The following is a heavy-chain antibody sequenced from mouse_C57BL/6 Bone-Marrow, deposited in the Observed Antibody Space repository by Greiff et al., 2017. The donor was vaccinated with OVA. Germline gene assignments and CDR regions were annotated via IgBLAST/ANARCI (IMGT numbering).Heavy chain of an antibody. Sequence: VQLQQSGAELARPGASVKLSCKASGYTFTSYGISWVKQRTGQGLEWIGEIYPRSGNTSYNEKFKGKATLTADKSSSTAYMELRSLTSEDSAVYVCARVRVYYWYFDVWGTGTTVTVSS. J-gene: IGHJ1*03. V-gene: IGHV1-81*01. CDR2: IYPRSGNT. D-gene: IGHD1-1*01. CDR3: ARVRVYYWYFDV. CDR1: GYTFTSYG.